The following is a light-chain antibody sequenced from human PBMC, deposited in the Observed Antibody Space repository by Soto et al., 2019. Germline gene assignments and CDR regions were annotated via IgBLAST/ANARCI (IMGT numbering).Light chain of an antibody. CDR1: QSISTW. CDR3: QQYNSFSRA. J-gene: IGKJ2*01. V-gene: IGKV1-5*03. Sequence: DIQMTKSTFTLSASVGDRVTITCRASQSISTWLAWYQQKPGKAPKLLIYKASSLDSGVPSRFSGSGSGTEFTLTISSLQPDDFATYYCQQYNSFSRAFGQGTKV. CDR2: KAS.